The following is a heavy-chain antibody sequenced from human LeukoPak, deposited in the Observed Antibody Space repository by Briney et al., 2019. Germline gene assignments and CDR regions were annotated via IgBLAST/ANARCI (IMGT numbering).Heavy chain of an antibody. V-gene: IGHV1-2*02. CDR1: GYTFTGHF. CDR2: INPDTGVT. CDR3: SREASYDPTSCLQDY. J-gene: IGHJ4*02. D-gene: IGHD2-2*01. Sequence: ASVKVSCKASGYTFTGHFIFWVRQSPGQRLELMAWINPDTGVTNYAQKFQGRVTVASDTSISTAYMDISRLTSDDTALYYCSREASYDPTSCLQDYWGQGTLVTVSS.